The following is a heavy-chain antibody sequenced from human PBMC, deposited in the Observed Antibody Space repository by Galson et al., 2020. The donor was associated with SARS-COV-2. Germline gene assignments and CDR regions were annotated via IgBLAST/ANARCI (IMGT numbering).Heavy chain of an antibody. CDR1: GYSISSGYF. Sequence: SQTLSLTCSVSGYSISSGYFWAWIRQSPGEGLEWMGSIYHSGSTFYNPSLKSRHTISVDTSENQFSLKLDSVTAAATAVYYCTTYSLMVVTPTPLRADYWGQGTLVTVSS. D-gene: IGHD2-15*01. CDR2: IYHSGST. J-gene: IGHJ4*02. CDR3: TTYSLMVVTPTPLRADY. V-gene: IGHV4-38-2*02.